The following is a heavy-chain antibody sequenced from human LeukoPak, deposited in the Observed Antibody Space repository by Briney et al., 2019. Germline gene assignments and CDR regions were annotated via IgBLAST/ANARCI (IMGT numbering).Heavy chain of an antibody. V-gene: IGHV4-30-2*05. CDR3: ARVGVINSGYDWGTVDY. CDR2: IYHSGST. D-gene: IGHD5-12*01. Sequence: SETLSLTCTVSGGSISSGGYFWSWIRQPPGKGLEWIGYIYHSGSTYYNPSLKSRVTISVDRSKNQFSLKLSSVTAADTAVYYCARVGVINSGYDWGTVDYWGQGTLVTVSS. J-gene: IGHJ4*02. CDR1: GGSISSGGYF.